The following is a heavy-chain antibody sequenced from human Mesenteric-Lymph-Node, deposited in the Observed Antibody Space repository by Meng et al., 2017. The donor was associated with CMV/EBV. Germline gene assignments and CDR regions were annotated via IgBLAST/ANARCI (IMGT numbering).Heavy chain of an antibody. CDR1: GYTFTGNY. V-gene: IGHV1-2*02. Sequence: ASVKVSCKASGYTFTGNYIYWVRQAPGQGLEWMGWINPNSGGTDYAQKFQGRVTMTADTYISTAYMEVSRLRSDDTAVYYCARGVRSSSNHYYYYYGMDVWGQGTTVTVSS. D-gene: IGHD6-6*01. CDR2: INPNSGGT. CDR3: ARGVRSSSNHYYYYYGMDV. J-gene: IGHJ6*02.